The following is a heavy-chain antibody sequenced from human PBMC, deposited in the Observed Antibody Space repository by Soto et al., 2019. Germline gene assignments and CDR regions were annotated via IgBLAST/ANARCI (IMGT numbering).Heavy chain of an antibody. V-gene: IGHV2-5*02. D-gene: IGHD3-10*01. Sequence: QITLKESGPTLVKPTQTLTLTCTFSGFSLSTSGVGVGWIRQAPGKALEWLAIIYWDDDKRYSPSLRSRLTITKDTSKNQVVLTMTNVDPVDTATYYCAADDPYASGFLWFGPWGQGTPVTVSS. J-gene: IGHJ5*02. CDR3: AADDPYASGFLWFGP. CDR1: GFSLSTSGVG. CDR2: IYWDDDK.